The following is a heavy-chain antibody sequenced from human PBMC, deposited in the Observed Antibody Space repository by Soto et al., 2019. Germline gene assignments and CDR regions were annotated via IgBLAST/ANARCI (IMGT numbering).Heavy chain of an antibody. J-gene: IGHJ6*02. CDR2: ISAYNGNT. V-gene: IGHV1-18*04. D-gene: IGHD3-16*01. CDR3: ARLRGNHLRYGMDV. Sequence: SVKVSCKASGYTFTSYGISWVRQAPGQGLEWMGWISAYNGNTNYAQKLQGRVTMTTDTSTSTAYMELRSLRSDDTAVYYCARLRGNHLRYGMDVWGQGTTVTVSS. CDR1: GYTFTSYG.